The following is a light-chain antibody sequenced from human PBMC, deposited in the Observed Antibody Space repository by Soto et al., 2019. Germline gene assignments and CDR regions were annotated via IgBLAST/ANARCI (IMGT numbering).Light chain of an antibody. Sequence: QSVLTQPRSVSGSPGQSVTLSCTGTSSDVGSYNYVSWYQQHPGKAPKLMIDDVNKRPSGVPDRFSGSRSGNTASPTISGLQAEDEADYYCCSYAGSYTWVFGGGTKLTVL. J-gene: IGLJ3*02. CDR2: DVN. CDR3: CSYAGSYTWV. CDR1: SSDVGSYNY. V-gene: IGLV2-11*01.